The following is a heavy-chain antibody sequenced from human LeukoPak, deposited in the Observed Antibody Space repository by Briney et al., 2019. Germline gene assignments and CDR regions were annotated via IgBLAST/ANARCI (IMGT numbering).Heavy chain of an antibody. D-gene: IGHD6-13*01. J-gene: IGHJ4*02. V-gene: IGHV4-38-2*01. CDR1: GYSISSGYY. CDR2: IYHSGST. CDR3: ARQAGQQLAQFDY. Sequence: SETLSLTCAVSGYSISSGYYWGWIRPPPGKGLEWIGSIYHSGSTYYNPSLKSRVTISVDTSKNQFSLKLSSVTAADTAVYYCARQAGQQLAQFDYWGQGTLVTVSS.